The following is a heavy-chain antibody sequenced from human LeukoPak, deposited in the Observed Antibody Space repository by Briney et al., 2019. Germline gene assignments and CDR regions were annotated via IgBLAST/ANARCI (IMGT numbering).Heavy chain of an antibody. D-gene: IGHD1-7*01. J-gene: IGHJ6*03. Sequence: PSETLSLTCAVYGGSFSGYYWSWIRQPPGKGLEWIGEINHSGSTNYNPSLKSRVTISVDTSKNQFSLKLSSVTAADTAVYYCARSPHNWNYFGADYYYYMDVWGKGTTVTVSS. CDR3: ARSPHNWNYFGADYYYYMDV. CDR1: GGSFSGYY. CDR2: INHSGST. V-gene: IGHV4-34*01.